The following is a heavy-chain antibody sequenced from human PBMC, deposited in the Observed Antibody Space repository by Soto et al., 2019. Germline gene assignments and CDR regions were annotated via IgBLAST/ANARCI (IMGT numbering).Heavy chain of an antibody. Sequence: ASVKVSCKASGGTFSSYAISWVRQAPGQGLEWMGGIIPIFGTANYAQKFQGRVTITADESTSTAYMELSSLRSEDTAVYYCARDCRTGTTCFTRNHDAFDIWGQGTMVTVSS. D-gene: IGHD1-7*01. J-gene: IGHJ3*02. CDR1: GGTFSSYA. CDR2: IIPIFGTA. CDR3: ARDCRTGTTCFTRNHDAFDI. V-gene: IGHV1-69*13.